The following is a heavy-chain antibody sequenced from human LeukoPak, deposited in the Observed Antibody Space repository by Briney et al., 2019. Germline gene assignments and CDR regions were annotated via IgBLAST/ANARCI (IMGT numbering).Heavy chain of an antibody. J-gene: IGHJ4*02. CDR3: ARGDSYYDSSGYRDY. CDR1: GFTFSSYE. CDR2: ISSSGSTI. Sequence: GGPLRLSCAASGFTFSSYEMNWVRQAPGKGLEWVSYISSSGSTIYYADSVKGRFTIPRDNAKNSLYLQMNSLRAEDTAVYYCARGDSYYDSSGYRDYWGQGTLVTVSS. V-gene: IGHV3-48*03. D-gene: IGHD3-22*01.